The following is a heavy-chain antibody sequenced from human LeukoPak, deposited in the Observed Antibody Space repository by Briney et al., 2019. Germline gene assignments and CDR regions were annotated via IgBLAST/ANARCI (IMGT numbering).Heavy chain of an antibody. CDR3: AKVWSGWFFDY. V-gene: IGHV3-23*01. CDR2: SSGSGGST. D-gene: IGHD6-19*01. J-gene: IGHJ4*02. CDR1: GFTFSSNP. Sequence: GGSLRLSCAASGFTFSSNPMSWVRQAPGKGLEWVSASSGSGGSTYYADSVKGRFTISRDSSKNTLYLQMNSLRAEDTAVYYCAKVWSGWFFDYWGQGTLVTVSS.